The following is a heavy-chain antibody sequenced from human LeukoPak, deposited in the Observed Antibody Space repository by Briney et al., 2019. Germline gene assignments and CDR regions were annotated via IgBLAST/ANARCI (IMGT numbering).Heavy chain of an antibody. Sequence: ASVTVSCKASGYTFTSYGIRWVRQAPGQGLEWMGWISAYNGNTNYAQKLQGRVTMTTDTSTSTAYMELGSLRSDDTAVYYCARDNRWSPKDAFDIWGQGTMVTVSS. CDR3: ARDNRWSPKDAFDI. J-gene: IGHJ3*02. D-gene: IGHD2-15*01. CDR2: ISAYNGNT. CDR1: GYTFTSYG. V-gene: IGHV1-18*01.